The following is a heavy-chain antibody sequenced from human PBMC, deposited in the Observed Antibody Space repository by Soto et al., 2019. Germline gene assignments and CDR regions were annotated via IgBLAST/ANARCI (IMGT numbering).Heavy chain of an antibody. J-gene: IGHJ4*02. CDR3: ARGRYGDY. V-gene: IGHV1-18*01. D-gene: IGHD1-1*01. CDR2: ISAHNGNT. CDR1: GYAFTTYG. Sequence: QVHLVQSGAEVKKPGASVKVSCKGSGYAFTTYGITWVRQAPGQGLEWMGWISAHNGNTNYAQKLQGRVTVTRDTSTSTAYMELRSLRSDDTAVHYWARGRYGDYWGEGALVNVSS.